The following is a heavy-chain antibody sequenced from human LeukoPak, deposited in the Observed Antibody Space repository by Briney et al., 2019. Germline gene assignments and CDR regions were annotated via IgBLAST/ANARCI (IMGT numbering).Heavy chain of an antibody. CDR3: AKQPRKYQLPPN. CDR2: FSGSGGST. D-gene: IGHD2-2*01. V-gene: IGHV3-23*01. J-gene: IGHJ4*02. Sequence: GGSLRLSCAASGFTFSSYAMSWVRQAPGKGLEWVSAFSGSGGSTYYADSVKGRFTISRDNSKNTLYLQMNSLRAEDTAVYYCAKQPRKYQLPPNWGQGTLVTVSS. CDR1: GFTFSSYA.